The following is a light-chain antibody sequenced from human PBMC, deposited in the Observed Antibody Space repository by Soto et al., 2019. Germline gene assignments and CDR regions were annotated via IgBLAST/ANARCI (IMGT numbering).Light chain of an antibody. Sequence: QSVLTQPASVSGSPGQSITVSCTGTSSDVGGYGYVSWYQQHPGKAPKLMIYEVINRPSGVSNRFPGSKSGNTASLTISGLQAEDEADYYCSSYTTSSTYVFGTGTKVTVL. V-gene: IGLV2-14*01. CDR3: SSYTTSSTYV. CDR1: SSDVGGYGY. CDR2: EVI. J-gene: IGLJ1*01.